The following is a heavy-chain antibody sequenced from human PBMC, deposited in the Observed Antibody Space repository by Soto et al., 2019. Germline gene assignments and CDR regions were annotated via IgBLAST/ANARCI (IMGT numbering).Heavy chain of an antibody. CDR1: GYSFAGYW. CDR2: IYPGDSDT. J-gene: IGHJ3*01. D-gene: IGHD3-10*01. Sequence: PGESLKISCKGSGYSFAGYWIGWVRQMPGKGLDWMGVIYPGDSDTRYSPSFHGQVTISADKSISTAYLQWSSLKASDTAMYFCGRLPGVRGVFDGFNVWGQGTMVTVSS. V-gene: IGHV5-51*01. CDR3: GRLPGVRGVFDGFNV.